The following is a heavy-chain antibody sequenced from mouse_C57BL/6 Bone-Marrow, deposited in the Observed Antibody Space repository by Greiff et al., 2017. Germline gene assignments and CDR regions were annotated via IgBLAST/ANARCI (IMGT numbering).Heavy chain of an antibody. CDR2: ISSGGSYT. V-gene: IGHV5-6*01. CDR1: GFTFSSYG. J-gene: IGHJ2*01. Sequence: VKLVESGGDLVKPGGSLQLSCAASGFTFSSYGMSWVRQTPDTRLEWVATISSGGSYTYYPDSVKGRFTISRDNAKNTLYLQMSSLKSEDTAMYYCARHLDYWGQGTTLTVSS. CDR3: ARHLDY.